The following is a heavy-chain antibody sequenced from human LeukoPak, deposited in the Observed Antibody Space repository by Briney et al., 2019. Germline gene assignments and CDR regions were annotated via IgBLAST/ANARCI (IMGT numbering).Heavy chain of an antibody. Sequence: PSETLSLTCSVSGGSISSSGYYWGWIRQPPGKGLEWIGSIYYSGSSYYNPSLKSRVTISVDTSKNQVSLKLSSVTAADTAVYYCARAYGGNSQYFQHWGQGTLVTVSS. CDR2: IYYSGSS. V-gene: IGHV4-39*01. CDR1: GGSISSSGYY. D-gene: IGHD4-23*01. J-gene: IGHJ1*01. CDR3: ARAYGGNSQYFQH.